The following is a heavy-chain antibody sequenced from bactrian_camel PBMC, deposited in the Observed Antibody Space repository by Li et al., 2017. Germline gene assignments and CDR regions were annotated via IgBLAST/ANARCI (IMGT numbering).Heavy chain of an antibody. CDR2: INSDGDTT. Sequence: QVQLVESGGGLVQPGGSLTLSCAASGFTFSSSAMSWVRQAPGKGLEWVSHINSDGDTTYYADSVKGRFTMSRDNAKSTLYLQLDGLKTEDTAMYYCAKRNSRAYRQYEEDRTYGQGTQVTVS. J-gene: IGHJ4*01. CDR1: GFTFSSSA. D-gene: IGHD2*01. V-gene: IGHV3S39*01.